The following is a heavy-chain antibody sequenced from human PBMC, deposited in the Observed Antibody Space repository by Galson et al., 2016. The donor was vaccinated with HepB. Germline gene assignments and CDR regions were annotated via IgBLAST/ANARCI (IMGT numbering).Heavy chain of an antibody. CDR1: GFIFSSYG. J-gene: IGHJ6*02. CDR2: MSFDGTNK. D-gene: IGHD3-10*01. V-gene: IGHV3-30*18. Sequence: SLRLSCAASGFIFSSYGMHWVRQAPGKGLEWVSGMSFDGTNKYYAGSVKGRFTISRDKSKNTLYLQMNSLRAEDTAVYYCAKDLGADYDGSGRDTQKYGMDVWGQGTTVIVSS. CDR3: AKDLGADYDGSGRDTQKYGMDV.